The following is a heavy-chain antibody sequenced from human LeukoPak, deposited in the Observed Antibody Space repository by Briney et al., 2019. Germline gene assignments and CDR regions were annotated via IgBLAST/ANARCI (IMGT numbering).Heavy chain of an antibody. V-gene: IGHV4-59*08. D-gene: IGHD4-17*01. Sequence: SETLSLTCTVPDGSITNYYWSWIRQPPGKGLEWIAYSHYSKTTTYHPSLRSRATVSVDASKNQFPLKLSSVTAADTAVYYCARHAGNHYGDFFDYWGQGTLVTVSS. J-gene: IGHJ4*02. CDR1: DGSITNYY. CDR3: ARHAGNHYGDFFDY. CDR2: SHYSKTT.